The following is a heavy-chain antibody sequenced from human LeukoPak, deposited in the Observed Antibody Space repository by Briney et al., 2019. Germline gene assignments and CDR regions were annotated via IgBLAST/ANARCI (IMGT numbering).Heavy chain of an antibody. CDR1: GYTFTDYH. CDR3: ARDGVGGTHIDH. V-gene: IGHV1-18*01. CDR2: ISTYTGIT. D-gene: IGHD1-26*01. J-gene: IGHJ4*02. Sequence: VASVEVSCKASGYTFTDYHINWVRQAPGQGLEWMGWISTYTGITNYAQELQGRVTMTTDTSATTAYLEVTSLRSDDTAVYYCARDGVGGTHIDHWGQGTLVTVSS.